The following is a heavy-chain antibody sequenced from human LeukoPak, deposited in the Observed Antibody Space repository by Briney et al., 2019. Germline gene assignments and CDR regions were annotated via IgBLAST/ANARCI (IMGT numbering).Heavy chain of an antibody. CDR3: ARGRRDGHNPLDY. D-gene: IGHD5-24*01. CDR2: IRYDGSNK. V-gene: IGHV3-30*02. CDR1: GFTFSSYG. Sequence: GGSLRLSCAASGFTFSSYGMHWVRQAPGKGLECVAFIRYDGSNKYHADSVKGRLTISRDNSKNTLYLQMNNLRPEDTAVYYCARGRRDGHNPLDYWGQGTLVTVSS. J-gene: IGHJ4*02.